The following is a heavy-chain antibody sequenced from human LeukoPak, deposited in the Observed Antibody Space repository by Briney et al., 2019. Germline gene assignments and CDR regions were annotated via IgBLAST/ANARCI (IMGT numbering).Heavy chain of an antibody. V-gene: IGHV3-30-3*01. Sequence: GGSLRLSCAASGFTFSGYAMHWVRQAPGKGLEWVAVISYDGSNKYYADSVKGRFTISRDNSKNTLYLQMNSLRAEDTAVDYCARAADSYAFDIWGQGTMVTVSS. J-gene: IGHJ3*02. CDR2: ISYDGSNK. CDR1: GFTFSGYA. D-gene: IGHD6-25*01. CDR3: ARAADSYAFDI.